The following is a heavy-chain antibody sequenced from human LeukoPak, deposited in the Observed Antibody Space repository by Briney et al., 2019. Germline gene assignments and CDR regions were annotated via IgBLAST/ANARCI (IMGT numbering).Heavy chain of an antibody. CDR2: ISSSSSYI. J-gene: IGHJ4*02. CDR1: GFTFSSYS. Sequence: KPGGSLRLSYAASGFTFSSYSMNWVRQAPGKGLEWVSSISSSSSYIYYADSVKGRFTISRDNAKNSLYLQMNSLRAEDTAVYYCARATPNYGDRDYWGQGTLVTVSS. V-gene: IGHV3-21*01. D-gene: IGHD4-17*01. CDR3: ARATPNYGDRDY.